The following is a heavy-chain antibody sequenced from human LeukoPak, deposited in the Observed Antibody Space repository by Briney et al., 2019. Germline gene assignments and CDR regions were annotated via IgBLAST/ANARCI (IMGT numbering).Heavy chain of an antibody. CDR2: FDPEDGET. V-gene: IGHV1-24*01. D-gene: IGHD5-24*01. Sequence: EASVKVSCKVSGYTLTELSMHWVRQAPGKGLERMGGFDPEDGETIYAQKFQGRVTMTEDTSTDTAYMELSSLRSEDTAVYYCATFRRDGYLGGFDYWGQGTLVTVSS. CDR3: ATFRRDGYLGGFDY. J-gene: IGHJ4*02. CDR1: GYTLTELS.